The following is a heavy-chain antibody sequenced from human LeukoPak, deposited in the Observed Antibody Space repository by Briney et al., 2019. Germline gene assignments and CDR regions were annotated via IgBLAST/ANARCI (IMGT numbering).Heavy chain of an antibody. CDR2: ISYSGST. D-gene: IGHD4-11*01. CDR1: GGSINSGGYY. CDR3: TVGPHHYFDS. J-gene: IGHJ4*02. Sequence: SETLSLTCTVSGGSINSGGYYWSWVRQHPGKGLEWTGYISYSGSTYYNPSLKSRVTISLDTSKNQLSLRLSSVSAADTAVYFCTVGPHHYFDSWGQGTLVTVSS. V-gene: IGHV4-31*03.